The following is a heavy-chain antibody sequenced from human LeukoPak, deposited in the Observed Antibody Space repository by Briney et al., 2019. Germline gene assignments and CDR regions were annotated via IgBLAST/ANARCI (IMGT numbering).Heavy chain of an antibody. CDR1: GFTFDDYA. CDR3: APSEGGY. CDR2: ISWNSGSI. D-gene: IGHD3-16*01. Sequence: GRSLRLSCAASGFTFDDYAMHWVRQAPGKGLEWVSGISWNSGSIGYADSVKGRFTISRDNAKNSLYLQMNSLRAEDTALYYCAPSEGGYWGQGTLVTVSS. V-gene: IGHV3-9*01. J-gene: IGHJ4*02.